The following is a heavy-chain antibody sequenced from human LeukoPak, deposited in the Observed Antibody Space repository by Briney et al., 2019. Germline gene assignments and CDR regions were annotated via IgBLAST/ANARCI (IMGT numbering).Heavy chain of an antibody. CDR2: IYYSGST. CDR1: GFTVSSNY. J-gene: IGHJ1*01. Sequence: GSLRLSCAASGFTVSSNYMSWVRQPPGKGLEWIGYIYYSGSTNYNPSLKSRVTISVDTSKNQFSLKLSSVTAADTAVYYCARGYDNLRNTAFQHWGQGTLVTVSS. CDR3: ARGYDNLRNTAFQH. D-gene: IGHD3-22*01. V-gene: IGHV4-59*02.